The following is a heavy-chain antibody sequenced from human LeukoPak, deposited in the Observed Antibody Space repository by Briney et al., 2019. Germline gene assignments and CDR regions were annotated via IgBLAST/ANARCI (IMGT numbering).Heavy chain of an antibody. CDR3: ARERVVSCAP. J-gene: IGHJ5*02. CDR2: ISAYNGNT. Sequence: ASVKVSCKASGYTFTSYAMHWVRQAPGQGLEWMGWISAYNGNTNYAQKLQGRVTMTTDTSTSTAYIELRSLRSDDTAVYYCARERVVSCAPWGQGTLVTVSS. V-gene: IGHV1-18*01. CDR1: GYTFTSYA. D-gene: IGHD2-15*01.